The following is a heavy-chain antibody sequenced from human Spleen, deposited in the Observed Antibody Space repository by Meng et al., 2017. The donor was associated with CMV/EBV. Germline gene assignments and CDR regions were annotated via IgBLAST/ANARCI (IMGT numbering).Heavy chain of an antibody. Sequence: TFTDYSLHWVRQATGQGLEWMGGITPAFETADYAQKFRNRVTISRDDSATTAYMEMSSLKSEDTAVYFCARGPRITVGGVIIWPLEDWGQGTLVTVSS. V-gene: IGHV1-69*05. CDR3: ARGPRITVGGVIIWPLED. CDR2: ITPAFETA. J-gene: IGHJ4*02. D-gene: IGHD3-16*02. CDR1: TFTDYS.